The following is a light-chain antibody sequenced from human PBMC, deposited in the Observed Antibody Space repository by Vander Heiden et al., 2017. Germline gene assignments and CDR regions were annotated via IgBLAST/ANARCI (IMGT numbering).Light chain of an antibody. J-gene: IGLJ2*01. V-gene: IGLV2-14*03. CDR3: SSYSTSNTRVI. CDR2: AVT. Sequence: SALSPPSSLSASPRPSITISCTGSSSDSGGSKCVSWYQQHPGEAPKLLIFAVTDRPSGVSNRFSGSKSDNTASLTISGLQPEDEGDYFCSSYSTSNTRVIFGGGTRLTVL. CDR1: SSDSGGSKC.